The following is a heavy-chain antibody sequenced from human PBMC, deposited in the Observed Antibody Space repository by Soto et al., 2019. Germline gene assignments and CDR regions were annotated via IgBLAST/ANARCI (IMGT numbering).Heavy chain of an antibody. CDR2: IYYSGST. J-gene: IGHJ4*02. D-gene: IGHD3-22*01. CDR1: GGSVSSGSYY. CDR3: ARDHYYDSSGYYYFAY. Sequence: SETLSLTCTVSGGSVSSGSYYWSWIRQPPGKGLEWIGYIYYSGSTNYNPSLKSRVTISVDTSKNQFSLKLSSVTAADTAVYYCARDHYYDSSGYYYFAYWGQGTLVTVSS. V-gene: IGHV4-61*01.